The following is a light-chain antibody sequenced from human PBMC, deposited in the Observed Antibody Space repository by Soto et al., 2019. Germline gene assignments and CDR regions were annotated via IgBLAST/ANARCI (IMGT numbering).Light chain of an antibody. V-gene: IGLV2-14*01. Sequence: QSALTQPASVSGSPGQSITISCTGNSSDVGGYNYVSWYQQHPGKAPKLMIYDVSNRPSGVSNRFSGSKSGNTASLTSSGLQAEDEAEYYCSSYTSSSPHVVFGGGTKLTVL. CDR1: SSDVGGYNY. CDR3: SSYTSSSPHVV. J-gene: IGLJ2*01. CDR2: DVS.